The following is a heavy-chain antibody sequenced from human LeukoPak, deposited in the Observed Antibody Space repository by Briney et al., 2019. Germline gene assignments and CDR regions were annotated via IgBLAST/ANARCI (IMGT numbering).Heavy chain of an antibody. J-gene: IGHJ4*02. D-gene: IGHD1-14*01. CDR1: GGSISSYY. CDR2: IYYSGST. CDR3: ARHLTGDYFDY. V-gene: IGHV4-59*08. Sequence: PSETLSLTCTVSGGSISSYYWNWIRQPPGKGLEWIGYIYYSGSTNYNPSLKSRVTISVDTSKNQFSLKLSSVTAADTAVYYCARHLTGDYFDYWGQGTLVTVSS.